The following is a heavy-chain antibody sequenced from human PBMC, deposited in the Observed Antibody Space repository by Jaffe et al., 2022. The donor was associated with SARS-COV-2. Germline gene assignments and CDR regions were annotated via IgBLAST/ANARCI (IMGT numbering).Heavy chain of an antibody. CDR1: GYTFTGYY. J-gene: IGHJ3*02. V-gene: IGHV1-2*06. CDR2: INPNSGGT. Sequence: QVQLVQSGAEVKKPGASVKVSCKASGYTFTGYYMHWVRQAPGQGLEWMGRINPNSGGTNYAQKFQGRVTMTRDTSISTAYMELSRLRSDDTAVYYCARLIYGGATSGDDAFDIWGQGTMVTVSS. D-gene: IGHD3-16*01. CDR3: ARLIYGGATSGDDAFDI.